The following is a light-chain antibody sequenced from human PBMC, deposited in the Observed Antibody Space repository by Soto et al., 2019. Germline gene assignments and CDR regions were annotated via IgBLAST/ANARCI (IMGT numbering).Light chain of an antibody. V-gene: IGKV3-15*01. CDR2: GAS. CDR1: QSVASN. Sequence: EIVMTQSPASLSVSPGDGATLSCRASQSVASNVAWYQQRPGQGPRLLIHGASTRAVGVPARFSGSGSGTDFTLTISSLHSEDFAVYYYQQYHNWPPQYTFGQGTKLQIK. J-gene: IGKJ2*01. CDR3: QQYHNWPPQYT.